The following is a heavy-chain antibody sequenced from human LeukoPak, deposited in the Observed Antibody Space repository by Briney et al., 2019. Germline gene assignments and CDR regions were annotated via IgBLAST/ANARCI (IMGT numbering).Heavy chain of an antibody. CDR2: INPSGGST. V-gene: IGHV1-46*01. CDR1: GYTFTSYY. J-gene: IGHJ4*02. Sequence: ASVKVSCKASGYTFTSYYMHWVRQAPGQGLEWMGIINPSGGSTSYAQKFQGRVTMTRDTSTSTVYMELSSLRSEDTAVYYCARDTGGPTYYYDSSGYSVFDYWGQGTLVTVSS. D-gene: IGHD3-22*01. CDR3: ARDTGGPTYYYDSSGYSVFDY.